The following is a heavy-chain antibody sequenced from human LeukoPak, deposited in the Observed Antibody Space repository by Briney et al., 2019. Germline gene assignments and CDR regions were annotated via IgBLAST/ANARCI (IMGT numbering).Heavy chain of an antibody. J-gene: IGHJ4*02. CDR1: GFTFSSYA. Sequence: PGGSLRLSCAASGFTFSSYAMSWVRQPPGKGLEWVSAISGSGGSTYHADSVKGRFTISRDNSKNTLYLQMNSLRAEDTAVYYCAKDQGDIVVVVAASYDYWGQGTLVTVSS. V-gene: IGHV3-23*01. D-gene: IGHD2-15*01. CDR2: ISGSGGST. CDR3: AKDQGDIVVVVAASYDY.